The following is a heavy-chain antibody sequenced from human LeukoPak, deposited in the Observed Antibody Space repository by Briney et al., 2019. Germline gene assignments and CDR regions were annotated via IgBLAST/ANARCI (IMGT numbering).Heavy chain of an antibody. J-gene: IGHJ5*02. Sequence: SETLSLTCTVSGGSIGSYYWSWIRQPAGKGLEWIGRIYTSGSTNYNPSLKSRVTMSVDTSKNQFSLKLSSVTAADTAVYYCARVYCSSTSCYEDWFDPWGQGTLVTVSS. V-gene: IGHV4-4*07. D-gene: IGHD2-2*01. CDR1: GGSIGSYY. CDR3: ARVYCSSTSCYEDWFDP. CDR2: IYTSGST.